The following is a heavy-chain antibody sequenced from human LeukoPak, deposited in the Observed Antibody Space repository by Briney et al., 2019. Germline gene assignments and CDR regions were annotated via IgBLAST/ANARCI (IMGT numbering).Heavy chain of an antibody. D-gene: IGHD3-10*01. CDR1: GGSISSGGYY. J-gene: IGHJ6*04. V-gene: IGHV4-31*03. CDR2: IYYSGST. Sequence: PSETLSLTCTVSGGSISSGGYYWSWIRQHPGKGLEWIGYIYYSGSTYYNPSLKSRVTISVDTSKNQFSLKLRSVTAADTAVYYCAREGITMIRGVIPHYYGIDVWGEGTTVTVSS. CDR3: AREGITMIRGVIPHYYGIDV.